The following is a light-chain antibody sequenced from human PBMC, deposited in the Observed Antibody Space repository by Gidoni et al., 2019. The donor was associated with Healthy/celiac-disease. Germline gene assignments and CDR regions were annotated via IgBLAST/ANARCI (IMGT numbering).Light chain of an antibody. CDR3: QQYGSSPPLT. CDR2: GAS. CDR1: QSVSSSY. Sequence: DIVLTQSPGTLSLSPGERATLSCRASQSVSSSYLAWYQQKPGQAPRLLIYGASSRATGIPARFSGSGSGTDFTLTISRLEPEDFAVYYCQQYGSSPPLTFGGGTKVEIK. J-gene: IGKJ4*01. V-gene: IGKV3-20*01.